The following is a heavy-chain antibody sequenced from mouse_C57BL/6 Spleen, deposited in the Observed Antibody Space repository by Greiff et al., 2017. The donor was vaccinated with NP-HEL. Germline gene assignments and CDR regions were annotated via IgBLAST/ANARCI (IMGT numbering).Heavy chain of an antibody. CDR3: ARSYGSSYRDYAMNY. CDR2: INPNNGGT. CDR1: GYTFTDYY. V-gene: IGHV1-26*01. D-gene: IGHD1-1*01. J-gene: IGHJ4*01. Sequence: EVQLQQSGPELVKPGASVKISCKASGYTFTDYYMNWVKQSHGKSLEWIGDINPNNGGTSYNQKFKGKATLTVDKSSSTAYMELRSLTSEDSAVYYCARSYGSSYRDYAMNYWGQGTSVTVSS.